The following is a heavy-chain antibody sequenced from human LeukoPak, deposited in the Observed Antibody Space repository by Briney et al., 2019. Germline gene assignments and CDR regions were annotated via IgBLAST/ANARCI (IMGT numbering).Heavy chain of an antibody. V-gene: IGHV3-30*01. Sequence: GGSLRLSCAASGFTFSSCPMHWVRQAPGKGLEWVALISYDESYKYCADSVKGRFTISRDNSKNTLYLQMNSLRPEDTAVYYCAREPDCRSTSCYQYFQHWGQGTLVTVSS. CDR2: ISYDESYK. J-gene: IGHJ1*01. CDR3: AREPDCRSTSCYQYFQH. CDR1: GFTFSSCP. D-gene: IGHD2-2*01.